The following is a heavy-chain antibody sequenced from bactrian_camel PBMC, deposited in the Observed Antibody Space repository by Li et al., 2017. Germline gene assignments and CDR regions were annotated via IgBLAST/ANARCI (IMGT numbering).Heavy chain of an antibody. CDR2: INNDGIRK. J-gene: IGHJ4*01. V-gene: IGHV3S40*01. Sequence: VQLVESGGGLVQPGGSLRLSCALSGFTFSTYYITWVRQAPGKGLEWVSTINNDGIRKSYADSVKGRFTISRDNAKNTLYLQMNSLKPEDTAVYYCTRSYFGASHNTFAFWGQGTQVTVS. D-gene: IGHD1*01. CDR1: GFTFSTYY. CDR3: TRSYFGASHNTFAF.